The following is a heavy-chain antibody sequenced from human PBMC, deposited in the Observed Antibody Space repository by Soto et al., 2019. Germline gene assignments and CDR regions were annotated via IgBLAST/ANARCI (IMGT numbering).Heavy chain of an antibody. CDR2: VNGRGTAT. J-gene: IGHJ6*03. D-gene: IGHD3-3*01. V-gene: IGHV3-23*01. CDR3: AKGDAYYDFFLDG. CDR1: GFSFASFA. Sequence: TGGSLRLSCAASGFSFASFAMSWVRQAPWKGLEWVSSVNGRGTATYYADSVKGRFTISRDNSKNTLYLQMNSLRADDTAVYYCAKGDAYYDFFLDGWGKGTTVTVS.